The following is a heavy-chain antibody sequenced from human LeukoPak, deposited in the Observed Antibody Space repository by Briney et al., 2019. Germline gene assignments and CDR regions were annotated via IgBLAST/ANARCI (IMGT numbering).Heavy chain of an antibody. Sequence: SENLSLNCSVSGGSISSGSYYWSWIRQPAGKGLEWIGRIYTSGSTNYNPSLKSRVTISVDTSKNQFSLKLSSVTAADTAVYYCARGRGYSYGQNDYWGQGTLVTVSS. V-gene: IGHV4-61*02. CDR1: GGSISSGSYY. CDR3: ARGRGYSYGQNDY. D-gene: IGHD5-18*01. J-gene: IGHJ4*02. CDR2: IYTSGST.